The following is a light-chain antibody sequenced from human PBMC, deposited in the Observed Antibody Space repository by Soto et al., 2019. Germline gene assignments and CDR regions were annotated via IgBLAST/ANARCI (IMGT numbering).Light chain of an antibody. V-gene: IGKV3D-11*02. CDR3: QPRSTSPLT. Sequence: IVLALSPGSLSLSRGGIATLSVRGSQSVSSSYLAWYQQKPCQAPRLLIYGASNRATGIPARFSGSGPGTDFTLTLSTLQPEDFAVYYCQPRSTSPLTFAGGTKVDIK. CDR2: GAS. J-gene: IGKJ4*01. CDR1: QSVSSSY.